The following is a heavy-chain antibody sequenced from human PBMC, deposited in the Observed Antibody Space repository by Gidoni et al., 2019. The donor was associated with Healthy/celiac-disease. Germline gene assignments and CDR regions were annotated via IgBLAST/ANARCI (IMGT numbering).Heavy chain of an antibody. CDR3: ASGDTEFKRWLQLNWGFDY. V-gene: IGHV3-21*01. J-gene: IGHJ4*02. D-gene: IGHD5-12*01. Sequence: LEWVSSISSSSSYIYYADSVKGRFTISRDNAKNSLYLQMNSLRAEDTAVYYCASGDTEFKRWLQLNWGFDYWGQGTLVTVSS. CDR2: ISSSSSYI.